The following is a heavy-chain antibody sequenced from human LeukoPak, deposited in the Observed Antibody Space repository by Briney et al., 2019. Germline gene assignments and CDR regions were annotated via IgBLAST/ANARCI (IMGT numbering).Heavy chain of an antibody. J-gene: IGHJ4*02. Sequence: ASVKVSCKASGYTFTGYYMHWVRQAPGQGLEWMGWINPNSGGTNYAQKFQGRVTMTRDTSISTAYMELSRLRSDDTAVYYCASVRAYYYDSSGPFDYWGQGTLVTVSS. V-gene: IGHV1-2*02. D-gene: IGHD3-22*01. CDR2: INPNSGGT. CDR1: GYTFTGYY. CDR3: ASVRAYYYDSSGPFDY.